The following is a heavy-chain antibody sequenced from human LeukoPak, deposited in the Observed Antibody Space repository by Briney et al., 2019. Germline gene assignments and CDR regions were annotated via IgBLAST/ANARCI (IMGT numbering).Heavy chain of an antibody. CDR1: GFTFSSYA. J-gene: IGHJ5*02. Sequence: GGSLRLSCAASGFTFSSYAMHWVRQAPGKGLEWVAVISYDGSNKYYADSVKGRFTISRDNSKNTLYLQMNSLRAEDTAVYYCAKDLEGPPWGQGTLVTVSS. CDR3: AKDLEGPP. D-gene: IGHD5-24*01. V-gene: IGHV3-30-3*01. CDR2: ISYDGSNK.